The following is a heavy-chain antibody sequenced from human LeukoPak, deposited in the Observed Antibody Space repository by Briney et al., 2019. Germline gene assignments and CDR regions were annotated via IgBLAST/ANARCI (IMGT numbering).Heavy chain of an antibody. Sequence: GGSLRLSCAASGFTFSDYYMSWIRQAPGKGLEWVSYISSSGSTIYYADSVKGRFTISRDNAKNSLYLQMNSLRAVDTAVYYCARDRAMVTPYFDYWGQGTLVTVSS. V-gene: IGHV3-11*04. CDR3: ARDRAMVTPYFDY. CDR2: ISSSGSTI. CDR1: GFTFSDYY. J-gene: IGHJ4*02. D-gene: IGHD5-18*01.